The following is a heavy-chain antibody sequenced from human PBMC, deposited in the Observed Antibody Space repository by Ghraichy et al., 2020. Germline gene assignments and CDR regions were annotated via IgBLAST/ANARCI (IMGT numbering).Heavy chain of an antibody. D-gene: IGHD2-2*01. CDR3: ARGYCTTSSCNDRPWFDP. J-gene: IGHJ5*02. CDR1: GFTFSRFG. Sequence: LNISCAASGFTFSRFGMHWVRQAPVKGLEWVAIIWYDGSKKYYADSVKGRFTISRDNSKNTLYLQMNSLRAEDTAVYYCARGYCTTSSCNDRPWFDPWGQGTLVTVSS. CDR2: IWYDGSKK. V-gene: IGHV3-33*01.